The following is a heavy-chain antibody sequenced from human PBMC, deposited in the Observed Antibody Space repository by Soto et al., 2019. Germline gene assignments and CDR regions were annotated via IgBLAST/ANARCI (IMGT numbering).Heavy chain of an antibody. D-gene: IGHD4-4*01. V-gene: IGHV1-69*02. Sequence: QVQLVQSGAEVKKPGSSVKVSCKASGGTFSSYTISWVRQAPGQGLEWMGRIIPILGIANYAQKFQGRVTITADKSTNPAYMELSRLRSEYAAVYYCARVGNNDYSNHRYYYYYMDVWGKGTTVNVSS. CDR2: IIPILGIA. CDR3: ARVGNNDYSNHRYYYYYMDV. CDR1: GGTFSSYT. J-gene: IGHJ6*03.